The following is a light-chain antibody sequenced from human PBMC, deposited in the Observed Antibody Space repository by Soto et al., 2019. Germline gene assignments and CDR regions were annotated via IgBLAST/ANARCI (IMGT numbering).Light chain of an antibody. J-gene: IGKJ1*01. CDR3: QKYGDSRA. V-gene: IGKV3-20*01. CDR2: AAS. Sequence: ELVLTQSPGTLSLSPGERATLSCRPSQSVSNNYLAWYQQKPGQAPRLLIYAASTRATGIPDRFSGSGSGTDFTLTISRLEPEDFAVYYCQKYGDSRAFGQGTK. CDR1: QSVSNNY.